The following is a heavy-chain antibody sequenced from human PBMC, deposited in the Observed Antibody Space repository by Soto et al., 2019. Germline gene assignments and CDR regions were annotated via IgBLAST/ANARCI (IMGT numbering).Heavy chain of an antibody. Sequence: AASMKVSCKASGYTFTSYDINWVRQATGQGLEWMGWMNPNSGNTGYAQKFQGRVTMTRNTSISTAYMELSSLRSEDTAVYYCARGPQVGYCSGGSCYLPPDAFDIWGQGTMVTVSS. V-gene: IGHV1-8*01. J-gene: IGHJ3*02. CDR2: MNPNSGNT. CDR1: GYTFTSYD. D-gene: IGHD2-15*01. CDR3: ARGPQVGYCSGGSCYLPPDAFDI.